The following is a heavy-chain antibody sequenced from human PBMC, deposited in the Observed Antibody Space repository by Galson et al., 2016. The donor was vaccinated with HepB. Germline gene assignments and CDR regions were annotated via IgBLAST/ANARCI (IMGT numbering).Heavy chain of an antibody. Sequence: SLRLSCATSGFTFNNYGINWVRQAPGKGLEWVAVISYDGNSRHYADAVKGRFTISRDSSTNTVYLQINSLRADDTAVYFCARDRGLLHYYYGMDVWCQGTTVTVSS. CDR1: GFTFNNYG. V-gene: IGHV3-33*08. J-gene: IGHJ6*02. CDR3: ARDRGLLHYYYGMDV. CDR2: ISYDGNSR. D-gene: IGHD4-17*01.